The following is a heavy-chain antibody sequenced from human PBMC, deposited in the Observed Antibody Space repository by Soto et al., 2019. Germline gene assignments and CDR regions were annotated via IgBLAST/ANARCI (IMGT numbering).Heavy chain of an antibody. D-gene: IGHD6-6*01. V-gene: IGHV3-23*01. Sequence: VGSLRLSCAASGFTFSDHGMSWVRQAPGQGPEWVSAIAGSVGSTYYADSVKGRFTISRDNSKNMLYLQMDSLRDEDTAVYYCAKDRTIASRNFDDWGQGALVTVSS. CDR2: IAGSVGST. CDR3: AKDRTIASRNFDD. J-gene: IGHJ4*02. CDR1: GFTFSDHG.